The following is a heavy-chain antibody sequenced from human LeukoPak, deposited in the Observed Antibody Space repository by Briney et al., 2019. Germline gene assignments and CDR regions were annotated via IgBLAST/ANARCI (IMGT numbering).Heavy chain of an antibody. D-gene: IGHD3-22*01. V-gene: IGHV3-30*18. CDR2: ISYNGSNK. Sequence: GRSLRLSCAASGFTSSSYGMHWVRQAPGKGLEWVAVISYNGSNKYYADSVKGRFTISRDNSKNTLYLQMNSLRAEDTAVYYCAKDLVVITFSGAFDIWGQGTMVTVSS. CDR3: AKDLVVITFSGAFDI. CDR1: GFTSSSYG. J-gene: IGHJ3*02.